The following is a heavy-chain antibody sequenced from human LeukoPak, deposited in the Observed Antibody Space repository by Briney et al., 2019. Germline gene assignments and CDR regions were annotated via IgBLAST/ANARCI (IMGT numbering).Heavy chain of an antibody. Sequence: SETLSLTCAVYGGSFSGYYWSWIRQPPGKGLEWIGYIYYSGSTNYNPSLKSRVTISVDTSKNQFSLKLSSVTAADTAVYYCARVPRHCSSTSCYLYNWFDPWGQGTLVTVSS. J-gene: IGHJ5*02. D-gene: IGHD2-2*01. CDR3: ARVPRHCSSTSCYLYNWFDP. CDR1: GGSFSGYY. CDR2: IYYSGST. V-gene: IGHV4-59*01.